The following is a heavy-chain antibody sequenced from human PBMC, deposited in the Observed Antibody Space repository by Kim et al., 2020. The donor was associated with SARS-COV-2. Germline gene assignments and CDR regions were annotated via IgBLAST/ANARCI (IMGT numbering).Heavy chain of an antibody. CDR2: T. J-gene: IGHJ4*02. V-gene: IGHV1-18*01. Sequence: TNYGQKVQGRVIMTTDPSTNTCYMELWSLRPDDTAMYYCARGAYGAVSFDYWGQETLVTVSS. D-gene: IGHD3-10*01. CDR3: ARGAYGAVSFDY.